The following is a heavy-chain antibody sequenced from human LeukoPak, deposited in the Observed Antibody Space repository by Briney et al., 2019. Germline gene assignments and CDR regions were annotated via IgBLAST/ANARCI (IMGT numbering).Heavy chain of an antibody. CDR1: GFTFSSYA. CDR2: ISGSVGST. CDR3: AISPDRYCSGGSCYN. D-gene: IGHD2-15*01. J-gene: IGHJ4*02. Sequence: GGSLRLSCAASGFTFSSYAMSWVRQAPGKGLEWVSAISGSVGSTYYADSGKGRFTISRDNAKNPLYLQMNSLRDEDTAVYYCAISPDRYCSGGSCYNWGQGTLVTVSS. V-gene: IGHV3-23*01.